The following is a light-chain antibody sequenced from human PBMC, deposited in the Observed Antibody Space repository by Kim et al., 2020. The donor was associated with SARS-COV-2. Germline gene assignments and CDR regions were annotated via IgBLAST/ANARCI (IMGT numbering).Light chain of an antibody. CDR3: QQYASSQL. J-gene: IGKJ2*01. Sequence: EIVLTQSPGTLSLSPGESAILSCRASQSVTSSYLAWYQHKPGQAPRLLIYGASSRATGIPDRFSGSGSGTDFTLTISRLEPEDFAVYYCQQYASSQLFGQGTKLEI. V-gene: IGKV3-20*01. CDR2: GAS. CDR1: QSVTSSY.